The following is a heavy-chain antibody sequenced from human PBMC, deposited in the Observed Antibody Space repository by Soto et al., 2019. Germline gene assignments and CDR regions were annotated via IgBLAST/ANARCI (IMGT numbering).Heavy chain of an antibody. J-gene: IGHJ4*02. CDR3: ARGGLIYCRSSSCPILDY. CDR1: GGSFSGYY. Sequence: SETLSLTCAVYGGSFSGYYWSWIRQPPGKGLEWIGEINHSGSTNYDPSLKSRVTISLDTSMNQFSLKLSSVTAADTAVYYCARGGLIYCRSSSCPILDYWGQGSQVTVSS. V-gene: IGHV4-34*01. D-gene: IGHD2-2*01. CDR2: INHSGST.